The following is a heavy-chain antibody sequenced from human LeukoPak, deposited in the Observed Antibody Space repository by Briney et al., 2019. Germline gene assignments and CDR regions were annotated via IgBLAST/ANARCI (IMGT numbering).Heavy chain of an antibody. CDR2: ISRSSTTI. J-gene: IGHJ4*02. Sequence: GGSLRLSCAASGFTFSSYGMNWVRQAPGKGLEWVSDISRSSTTIYYADSVKGRFTISRDNAKNSLYLQMNSLRVEDTAVYYCASAGYSSSWYHYWGQGTLVTVSS. D-gene: IGHD6-13*01. CDR1: GFTFSSYG. CDR3: ASAGYSSSWYHY. V-gene: IGHV3-48*01.